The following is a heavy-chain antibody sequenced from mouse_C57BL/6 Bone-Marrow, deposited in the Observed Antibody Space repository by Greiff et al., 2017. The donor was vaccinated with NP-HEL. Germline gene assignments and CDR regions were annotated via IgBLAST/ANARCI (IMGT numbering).Heavy chain of an antibody. V-gene: IGHV5-4*03. Sequence: EVKLQESGGGLVKPGGSLKLSCAASGFTFSSYAMSWVRQTPEKRLEWVATISDGGSYTYYPDNVKGRFTISRDNAKNNLYLQMSHLKSEDTAMYYCVYSYYYAMDYWGQGTSVTVSS. CDR2: ISDGGSYT. CDR1: GFTFSSYA. CDR3: VYSYYYAMDY. D-gene: IGHD1-1*01. J-gene: IGHJ4*01.